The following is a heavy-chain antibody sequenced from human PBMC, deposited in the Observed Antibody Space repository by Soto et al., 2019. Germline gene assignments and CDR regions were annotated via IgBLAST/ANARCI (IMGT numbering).Heavy chain of an antibody. Sequence: QVQLQESGPGLVKPSETLSLTCTVSGGSISSYYWSWIRQNPGKGLEWIGYIYYSGSTNYNPSLKRRFTISVDTAKTQFSLKLSSVTAADTAVYYCARVWGGAFDIWGQGTMVTVSS. CDR1: GGSISSYY. CDR3: ARVWGGAFDI. V-gene: IGHV4-59*01. D-gene: IGHD3-10*01. CDR2: IYYSGST. J-gene: IGHJ3*02.